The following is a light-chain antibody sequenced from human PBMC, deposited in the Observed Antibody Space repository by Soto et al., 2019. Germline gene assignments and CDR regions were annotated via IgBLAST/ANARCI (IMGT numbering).Light chain of an antibody. CDR1: QSVSSSY. V-gene: IGKV3-20*01. Sequence: EIVMTQSPATLSVSPGERATLSCRASQSVSSSYLAWYQQNGGQAPRLLIYGASNRASGIPDRISGSGSGTDFTLIISRLEPEDFAMYYCQQYGNSPWTFGQGTKVDIK. CDR2: GAS. J-gene: IGKJ1*01. CDR3: QQYGNSPWT.